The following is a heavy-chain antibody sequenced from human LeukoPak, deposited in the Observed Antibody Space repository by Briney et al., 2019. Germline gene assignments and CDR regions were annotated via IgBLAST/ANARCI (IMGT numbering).Heavy chain of an antibody. Sequence: GGSLRLSCAASGITFSSYSMNWVRQAPGKGLEWVSSISSSSSYIYYADSVKGRFAISRDNAKNSLYLQMNSLRAEDTAVYYCARDPREYPFDYWGQGTLVTVSS. CDR1: GITFSSYS. V-gene: IGHV3-21*01. CDR2: ISSSSSYI. CDR3: ARDPREYPFDY. D-gene: IGHD2-2*02. J-gene: IGHJ4*02.